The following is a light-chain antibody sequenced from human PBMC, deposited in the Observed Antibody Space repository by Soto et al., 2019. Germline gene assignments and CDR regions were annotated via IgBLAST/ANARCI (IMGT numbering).Light chain of an antibody. J-gene: IGKJ3*01. CDR1: QNINTY. CDR3: QQSYNAPPFT. V-gene: IGKV1-39*01. Sequence: DIQMTQSPSSLSAFVGDRVTITCRTNQNINTYLNWYQQKPGKVPKLLIFAASRLHTGVPSRFSGSGSGTEFTLTISSLHPEDFATYYCQQSYNAPPFTFGPGTKVEIK. CDR2: AAS.